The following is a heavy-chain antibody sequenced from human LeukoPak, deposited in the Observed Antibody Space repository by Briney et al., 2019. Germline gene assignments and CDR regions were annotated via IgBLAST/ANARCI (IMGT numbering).Heavy chain of an antibody. D-gene: IGHD2-8*02. CDR2: IKQDGSEK. CDR1: GFTFSSYW. J-gene: IGHJ4*02. Sequence: GGSLRLSCAASGFTFSSYWMSWVRQAPGKGLEWVAKIKQDGSEKYDVDSVKGGFTIFRDNAKNSLHLQMNSLRAEDTAVYYCARVRAGGYFDYWGQGTLVTVSS. V-gene: IGHV3-7*01. CDR3: ARVRAGGYFDY.